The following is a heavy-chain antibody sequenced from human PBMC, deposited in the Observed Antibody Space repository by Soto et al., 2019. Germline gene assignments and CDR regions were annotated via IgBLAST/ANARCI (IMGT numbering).Heavy chain of an antibody. J-gene: IGHJ1*01. CDR2: INRNSGSI. V-gene: IGHV3-9*01. CDR3: VKDESINWYSGHFRH. Sequence: GGSLRLSCAASGFTFDDYAMHRVRQVPGKGLEWVSGINRNSGSIGYGDSVKGRFAISRDNAKNSLHLQMNSLSAEDTAFYYCVKDESINWYSGHFRHWGQGTLVTVS. D-gene: IGHD6-13*01. CDR1: GFTFDDYA.